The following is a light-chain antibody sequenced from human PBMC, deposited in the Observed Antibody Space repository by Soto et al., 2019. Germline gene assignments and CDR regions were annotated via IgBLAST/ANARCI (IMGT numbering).Light chain of an antibody. Sequence: EIVMTQSPATLSVCPGDRATLSCRASQSGSRNLARYQHKPAQTPHLLVDVTPTSGTGIPARFSGSGSGTDFTLTSRRLQSDDFSVYYCQQYNVWHRTFGGGTKVEFK. CDR2: VTP. CDR3: QQYNVWHRT. V-gene: IGKV3-15*01. CDR1: QSGSRN. J-gene: IGKJ4*01.